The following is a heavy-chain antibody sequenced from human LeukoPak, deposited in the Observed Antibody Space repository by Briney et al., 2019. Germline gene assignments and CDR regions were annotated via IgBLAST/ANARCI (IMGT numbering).Heavy chain of an antibody. CDR3: ERENSLSDGRWLQAMGDYFDY. D-gene: IGHD5-24*01. J-gene: IGHJ4*02. CDR2: INPNGGST. CDR1: GYTFTSYY. Sequence: ASVKVSCKASGYTFTSYYMHWVRQAPGQGLEWMGIINPNGGSTSYAHKFQGRVTITRDTSKSTVYLELSSLRSEDTAVYYCERENSLSDGRWLQAMGDYFDYWGQGTLVTVSS. V-gene: IGHV1-46*01.